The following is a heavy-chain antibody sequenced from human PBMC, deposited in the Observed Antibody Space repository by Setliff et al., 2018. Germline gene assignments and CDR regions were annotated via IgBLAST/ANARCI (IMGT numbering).Heavy chain of an antibody. D-gene: IGHD3-10*01. Sequence: PGGSLRLSCAASGFTFDDYGMSWVRQAPGKGLEWVSGINWNGGSTGYADSVKGRFTISRDNAKNSLYLQMNSLRAEDTALYYCARVPISGSYYVTHNWFDPWGQGTLVTVSS. CDR2: INWNGGST. V-gene: IGHV3-20*04. CDR3: ARVPISGSYYVTHNWFDP. J-gene: IGHJ5*02. CDR1: GFTFDDYG.